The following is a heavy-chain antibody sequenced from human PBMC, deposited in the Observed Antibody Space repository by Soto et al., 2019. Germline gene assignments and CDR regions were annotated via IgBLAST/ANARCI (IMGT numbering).Heavy chain of an antibody. CDR1: GYTVTNYG. D-gene: IGHD2-2*01. J-gene: IGHJ5*02. V-gene: IGHV1-18*04. CDR2: ISTYNAGT. Sequence: QIQLVQSGTEVKKPGASVKVSCKASGYTVTNYGITWVRQAPGQGLEWMGWISTYNAGTKYSEKFLDRVTMTIDTSTGTAFMELRSLTSDDTAVYYCAREDCSTTSCYLLDSYFDPWGQGTLVTVAS. CDR3: AREDCSTTSCYLLDSYFDP.